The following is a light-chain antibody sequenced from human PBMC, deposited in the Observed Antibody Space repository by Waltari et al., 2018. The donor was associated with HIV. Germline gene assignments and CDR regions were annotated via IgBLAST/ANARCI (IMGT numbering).Light chain of an antibody. V-gene: IGKV4-1*01. J-gene: IGKJ4*01. CDR2: WAS. Sequence: DIVMTQSPNSLAVSLGERATINCRSSRTILFSSENRNCLAWYQQKPGQSPKLLIYWASTRASGVPDRFSGSGSGTKFSLTISSLQTDDVALYYCQQYYSLGPTFGGGTKVEIK. CDR1: RTILFSSENRNC. CDR3: QQYYSLGPT.